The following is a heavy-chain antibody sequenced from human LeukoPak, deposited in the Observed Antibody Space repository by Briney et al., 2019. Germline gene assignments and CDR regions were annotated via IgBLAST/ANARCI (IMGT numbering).Heavy chain of an antibody. CDR2: IKQDGSEK. V-gene: IGHV3-7*01. CDR1: GFTFSSYW. D-gene: IGHD3-10*01. Sequence: GGSLRLSCAASGFTFSSYWMSWARQAPGKGLEWVANIKQDGSEKYYVDSVKGRFTISRDNAKNSLYLQMNSLRAEDTAVYYCARAMVRGVKIFDYWGQGTLVTVSS. J-gene: IGHJ4*02. CDR3: ARAMVRGVKIFDY.